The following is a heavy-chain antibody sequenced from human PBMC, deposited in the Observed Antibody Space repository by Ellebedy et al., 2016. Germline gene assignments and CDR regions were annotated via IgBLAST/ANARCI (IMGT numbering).Heavy chain of an antibody. Sequence: GGSLRLXXAASGFTFNNYAMHWVRQAPGQGLEWVSGITGSGATTFYADSLKGRFTISRDNSMKTVYLQMNSLRAEDTAVYYCVKAAYIVGATMFEYWGQGTLVTVSS. CDR1: GFTFNNYA. D-gene: IGHD1-26*01. CDR3: VKAAYIVGATMFEY. J-gene: IGHJ4*02. V-gene: IGHV3-23*01. CDR2: ITGSGATT.